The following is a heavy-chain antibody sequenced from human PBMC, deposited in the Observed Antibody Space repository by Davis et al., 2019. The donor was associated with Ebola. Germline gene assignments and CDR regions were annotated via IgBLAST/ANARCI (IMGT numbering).Heavy chain of an antibody. Sequence: GGSLRLSCAASGFTFSSYGMHWVRQAPGKGLEWVAVISYDGSNKYYADSVKGRFTISRDNSKNTLYLQMNSLRAEDTAVYYCAKPPLWFGELPQYYFDYWGQGTLVTVSS. D-gene: IGHD3-10*01. CDR2: ISYDGSNK. CDR1: GFTFSSYG. CDR3: AKPPLWFGELPQYYFDY. V-gene: IGHV3-30*18. J-gene: IGHJ4*02.